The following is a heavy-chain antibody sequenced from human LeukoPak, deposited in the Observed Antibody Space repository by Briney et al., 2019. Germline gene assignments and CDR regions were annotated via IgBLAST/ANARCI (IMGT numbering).Heavy chain of an antibody. D-gene: IGHD6-6*01. Sequence: GGSLRLSCAASGFTFSSYEMNWGRQAPGKGLEWVSYISSSGITIYYADSVKGRFTISRDNAKNSLYLQMNSLRAEDTAVYYCARERFLVSSSSHFDYWGQGTLVTVSS. CDR1: GFTFSSYE. J-gene: IGHJ4*02. CDR3: ARERFLVSSSSHFDY. CDR2: ISSSGITI. V-gene: IGHV3-48*03.